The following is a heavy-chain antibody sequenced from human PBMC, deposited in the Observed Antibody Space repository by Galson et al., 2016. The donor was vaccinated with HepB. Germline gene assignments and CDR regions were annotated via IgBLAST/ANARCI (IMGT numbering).Heavy chain of an antibody. CDR3: ARGIYYAMDV. CDR1: GFTFSSDD. V-gene: IGHV3-21*01. J-gene: IGHJ6*02. Sequence: SLRLSCAASGFTFSSDDMNWVRQAPGKGLEWVSSISSSSTYIYYADSVKGRFTISRDNAKSSLYLHMNSLRAEDTAVYYCARGIYYAMDVWGQGTTVTVSS. CDR2: ISSSSTYI.